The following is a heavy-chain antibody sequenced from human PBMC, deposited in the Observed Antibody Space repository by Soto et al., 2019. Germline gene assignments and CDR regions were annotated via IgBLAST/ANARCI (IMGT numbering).Heavy chain of an antibody. CDR3: AKNPRATMIVVVIKYIGY. Sequence: GVSLRLSCSASGFTFSSYAMSWVRQAPGKGLEWVSAISGSGGSTYYADSVKGRFTISRDNSKNTLYLQMNSLRAEDTAVYYCAKNPRATMIVVVIKYIGYWGQGNLVTVSS. J-gene: IGHJ4*02. CDR2: ISGSGGST. CDR1: GFTFSSYA. D-gene: IGHD3-22*01. V-gene: IGHV3-23*01.